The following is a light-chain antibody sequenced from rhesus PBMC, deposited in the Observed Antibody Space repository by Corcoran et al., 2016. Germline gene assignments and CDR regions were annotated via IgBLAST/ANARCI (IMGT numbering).Light chain of an antibody. CDR1: ENVNNY. J-gene: IGKJ2*01. CDR3: QHGYGTPYS. V-gene: IGKV1-74*01. Sequence: DIQMTQSPSSLSASVGDRVTITCRASENVNNYLNWYQQKPGKAPKLLIYKASTLQSGVPSRFSDSGSGTEYTFTISSLQPEDVATYYCQHGYGTPYSFGQGTKVEIK. CDR2: KAS.